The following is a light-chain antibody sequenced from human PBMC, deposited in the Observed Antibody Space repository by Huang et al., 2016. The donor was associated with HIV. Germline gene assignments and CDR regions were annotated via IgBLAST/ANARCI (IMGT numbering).Light chain of an antibody. Sequence: EIVMTQSPATLSVSPGERATLSCRTSQSVSINLAWYQQKPGQAPRILIYGASTRATGIPARFSGSGSGTEFTLTISSLQSEDFAVYYCQQYNYWPPWTFGQGTKVEIK. J-gene: IGKJ1*01. V-gene: IGKV3D-15*01. CDR3: QQYNYWPPWT. CDR2: GAS. CDR1: QSVSIN.